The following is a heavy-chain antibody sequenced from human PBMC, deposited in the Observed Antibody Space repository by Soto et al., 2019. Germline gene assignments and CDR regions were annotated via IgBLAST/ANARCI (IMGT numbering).Heavy chain of an antibody. V-gene: IGHV3-23*01. Sequence: GGSLRLSCAASGFTFSSYAMSWVRQAPGKGLEWVSAISGSGGSTYYADSVKGRFTISRDNSKNTLYLQMNSLRAEDTAVYYCAKDGGYAYYDSSGYYFGYWGQGTLVTVS. CDR1: GFTFSSYA. J-gene: IGHJ4*02. D-gene: IGHD3-22*01. CDR3: AKDGGYAYYDSSGYYFGY. CDR2: ISGSGGST.